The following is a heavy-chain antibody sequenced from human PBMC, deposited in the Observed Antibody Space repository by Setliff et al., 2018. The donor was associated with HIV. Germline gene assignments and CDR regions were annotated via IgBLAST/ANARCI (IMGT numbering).Heavy chain of an antibody. V-gene: IGHV4-38-2*01. D-gene: IGHD6-19*01. Sequence: SLTCAVSGYSISSGYYWGWIRQPPGKGLEWIGCIYQSGSTYYNVSLKSRVIISVDTSKNQFSLKLNSVTAADTAIYYCARHRAVAGANYFDFWGQGTLVTVSS. J-gene: IGHJ4*02. CDR2: IYQSGST. CDR3: ARHRAVAGANYFDF. CDR1: GYSISSGYY.